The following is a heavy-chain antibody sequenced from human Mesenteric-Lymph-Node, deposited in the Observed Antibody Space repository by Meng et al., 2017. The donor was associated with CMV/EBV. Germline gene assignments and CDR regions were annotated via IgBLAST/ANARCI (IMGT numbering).Heavy chain of an antibody. Sequence: YTFTSYDINWVRQATGQGLEWMGWMNPNSGKTGYAQKFQGRVTITRNTSISTAYMELSSLRSEDTAVYYCARGRGGYCSSTSCLFDYWGQGTLVTVSS. D-gene: IGHD2-2*01. CDR2: MNPNSGKT. J-gene: IGHJ4*02. V-gene: IGHV1-8*03. CDR1: YTFTSYD. CDR3: ARGRGGYCSSTSCLFDY.